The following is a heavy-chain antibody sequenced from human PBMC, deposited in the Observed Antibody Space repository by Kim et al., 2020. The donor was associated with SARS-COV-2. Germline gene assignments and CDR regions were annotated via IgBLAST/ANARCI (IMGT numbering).Heavy chain of an antibody. V-gene: IGHV1-3*01. CDR3: ARATEARYDYVWGSYSYEDY. CDR2: INAGNGNT. J-gene: IGHJ4*02. D-gene: IGHD3-16*01. Sequence: ASVKVSCKASGYTFTSYAMHWVRQAPGQRLEWMGWINAGNGNTKYSQKFQGRVTITRDTSASTAYMELSSLRSEDTAVYYCARATEARYDYVWGSYSYEDYWGQGTLVTVSS. CDR1: GYTFTSYA.